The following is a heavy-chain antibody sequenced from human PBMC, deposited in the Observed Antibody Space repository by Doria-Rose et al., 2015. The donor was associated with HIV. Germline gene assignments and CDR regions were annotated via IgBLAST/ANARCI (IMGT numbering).Heavy chain of an antibody. Sequence: VQLVESGGGVVQPGGSLRLSCAASGFTFSNYGMHWVRQAPGKGLEWVTFIRYDGSNKYYADTVKGRFAISRDNSKNTLYLQINSLRPEDTAVYYCAKGRLQFLEWGLCGMDVWGQGTTVTVSS. J-gene: IGHJ6*02. V-gene: IGHV3-30*02. CDR1: GFTFSNYG. CDR3: AKGRLQFLEWGLCGMDV. D-gene: IGHD3-3*01. CDR2: IRYDGSNK.